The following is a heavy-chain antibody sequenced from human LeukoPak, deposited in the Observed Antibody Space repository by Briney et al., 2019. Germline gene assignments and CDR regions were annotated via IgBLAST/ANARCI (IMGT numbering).Heavy chain of an antibody. D-gene: IGHD2-2*01. CDR1: GFTFSSYS. Sequence: AGSLRLSCAASGFTFSSYSLIWVRQAPGKGLEWFYSISSSNSYIYYADPVRGRFTISRDHDKNSMYLKMNRSRAEDTAEYYCARDEYCSSTSCHPWIYYYYGIDAWGQETTVTVSS. CDR2: ISSSNSYI. V-gene: IGHV3-21*01. CDR3: ARDEYCSSTSCHPWIYYYYGIDA. J-gene: IGHJ6*02.